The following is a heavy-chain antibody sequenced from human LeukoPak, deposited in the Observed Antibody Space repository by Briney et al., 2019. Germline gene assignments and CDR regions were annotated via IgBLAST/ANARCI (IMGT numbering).Heavy chain of an antibody. CDR3: AREARIAAAGPPDWFDP. CDR2: IIPIFGTA. CDR1: GGTFSSYA. D-gene: IGHD6-13*01. J-gene: IGHJ5*02. V-gene: IGHV1-69*13. Sequence: SVKVSFKASGGTFSSYAISWVRHAPGQGLEWMGGIIPIFGTANYAQKFQGRVTITADESTSTAYMELRSLRSEDTAVYYCAREARIAAAGPPDWFDPWGQGTLVTVSS.